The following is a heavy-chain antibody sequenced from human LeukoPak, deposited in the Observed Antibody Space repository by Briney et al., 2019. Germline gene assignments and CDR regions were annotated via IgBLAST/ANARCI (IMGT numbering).Heavy chain of an antibody. Sequence: ASVKVSCKASGYTFTGYYMHWVRQAPGQGLEWMGIINPSGGSTSYAQKLQGRVTMTRDTSTSTVYMELSSLRSEDTAVYYCARGESGYDPIDYWGQGTLVTVSS. CDR2: INPSGGST. D-gene: IGHD5-12*01. CDR3: ARGESGYDPIDY. V-gene: IGHV1-46*01. J-gene: IGHJ4*02. CDR1: GYTFTGYY.